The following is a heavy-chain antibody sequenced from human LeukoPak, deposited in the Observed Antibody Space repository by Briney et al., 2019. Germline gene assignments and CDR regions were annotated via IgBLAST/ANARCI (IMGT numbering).Heavy chain of an antibody. CDR1: GFTFSSYS. CDR3: AREMRGLLAARSRGYYGMDV. J-gene: IGHJ6*02. Sequence: PGGSLRLSCAASGFTFSSYSMNWVRQAPGKGLEWVSYISSSSSTIYYADSVKGRFTISRDNAKNSLYLQMNSLRAEDTAVYYCAREMRGLLAARSRGYYGMDVWGQGTTVTVSS. CDR2: ISSSSSTI. D-gene: IGHD6-6*01. V-gene: IGHV3-48*04.